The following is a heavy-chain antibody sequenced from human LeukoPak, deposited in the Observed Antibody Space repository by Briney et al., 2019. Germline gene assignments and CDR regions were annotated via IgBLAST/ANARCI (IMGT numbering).Heavy chain of an antibody. D-gene: IGHD6-13*01. Sequence: GGSLRLSCAASGFTFSTYWMHWVRQAPGKGLVWVSRINSDGSITTYADSVKGRFTISRDNAKNTLYLQMNSLRAEDTAVYYCAGGISATGGDWGQGTMVTVSS. CDR2: INSDGSIT. CDR3: AGGISATGGD. V-gene: IGHV3-74*01. CDR1: GFTFSTYW. J-gene: IGHJ3*01.